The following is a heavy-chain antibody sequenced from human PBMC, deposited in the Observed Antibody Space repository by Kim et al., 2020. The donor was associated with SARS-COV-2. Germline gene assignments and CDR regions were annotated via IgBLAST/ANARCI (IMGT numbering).Heavy chain of an antibody. CDR1: GFTFSSYD. Sequence: GGSLRLSCSASGFTFSSYDMHWVRQATGKGLEWVSAIGTAGDTYYPGSVKGRFTISRENAKNSLYLQMNSLRAGDTAVYYCARSYSSGWVDYWGQGTLVTVSS. CDR2: IGTAGDT. CDR3: ARSYSSGWVDY. D-gene: IGHD6-19*01. V-gene: IGHV3-13*04. J-gene: IGHJ4*02.